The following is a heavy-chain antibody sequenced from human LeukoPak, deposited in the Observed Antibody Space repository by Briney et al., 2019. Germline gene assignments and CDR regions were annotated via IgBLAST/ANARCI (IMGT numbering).Heavy chain of an antibody. D-gene: IGHD3-9*01. Sequence: PSETLSLTCAVYGGSFSGYYWSWIRQPPGKGLEWIGEINHSGSTNYNPSLKSRVTISVDTSKNQFSLKLSSVTAADTAVYYSARGNGTYYDILTGLYFDYWGQGTLVTVSS. V-gene: IGHV4-34*01. J-gene: IGHJ4*02. CDR3: ARGNGTYYDILTGLYFDY. CDR2: INHSGST. CDR1: GGSFSGYY.